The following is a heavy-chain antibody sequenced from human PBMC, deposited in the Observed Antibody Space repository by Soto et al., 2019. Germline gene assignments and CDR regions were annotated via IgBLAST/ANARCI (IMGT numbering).Heavy chain of an antibody. CDR2: TYYRSKWYN. J-gene: IGHJ3*02. V-gene: IGHV6-1*01. D-gene: IGHD3-16*02. CDR3: ARGLARALRSSPDAFDI. Sequence: SQTRTVTCGISGNRSAKIRAAWNWIRQSPSRGLEWLGRTYYRSKWYNDYAVSVKSRITINPDTSKNQFSLQLNSVTPEDTAVYYCARGLARALRSSPDAFDIWGQGTMVTVSS. CDR1: GNRSAKIRAA.